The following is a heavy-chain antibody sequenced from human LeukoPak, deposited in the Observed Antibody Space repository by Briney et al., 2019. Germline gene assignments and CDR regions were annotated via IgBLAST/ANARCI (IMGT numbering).Heavy chain of an antibody. J-gene: IGHJ4*02. CDR2: IYYSGST. CDR3: ARHKYQLLDY. V-gene: IGHV4-39*01. Sequence: SETLSLTCTVSGGSISSGSYYWGWIRQPPGKGLEWIGSIYYSGSTYYNPSLKSRVTISVDTSKNQFSLKLSSVTAADTAVYYCARHKYQLLDYWGQGTLVTVSS. CDR1: GGSISSGSYY. D-gene: IGHD2-2*01.